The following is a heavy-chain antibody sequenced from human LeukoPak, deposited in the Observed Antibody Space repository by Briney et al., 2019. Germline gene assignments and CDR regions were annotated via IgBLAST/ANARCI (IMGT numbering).Heavy chain of an antibody. CDR2: VSIAGDT. Sequence: GGSLRLSCAASGFTFSNYDIHWVRQVAGKGLEWVSLVSIAGDTYYPGSVKGRFTVSRENAKSSSFLQMNDLRAGDTAVYYCARGSSGGKLKLYMDVWGKGTTVTISS. CDR3: ARGSSGGKLKLYMDV. V-gene: IGHV3-13*01. J-gene: IGHJ6*03. D-gene: IGHD2-15*01. CDR1: GFTFSNYD.